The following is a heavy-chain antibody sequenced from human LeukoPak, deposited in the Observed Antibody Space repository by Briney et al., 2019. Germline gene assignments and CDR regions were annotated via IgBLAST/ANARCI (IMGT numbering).Heavy chain of an antibody. CDR2: INHSGST. D-gene: IGHD3-9*01. Sequence: TPSETLSLTCAVYGGSFSGYYWSWIRQPPGKGLEWIGEINHSGSTNYNPSLKSRVTISVDTSKNQFSLKLSSVTAADTAVYYCARRRTYYDILTGYYTFNLFDYWGQGTLVTVSS. V-gene: IGHV4-34*01. J-gene: IGHJ4*02. CDR3: ARRRTYYDILTGYYTFNLFDY. CDR1: GGSFSGYY.